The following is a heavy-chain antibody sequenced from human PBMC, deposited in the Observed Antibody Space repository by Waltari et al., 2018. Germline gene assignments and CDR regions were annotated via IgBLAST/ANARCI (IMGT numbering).Heavy chain of an antibody. J-gene: IGHJ4*02. Sequence: QVQLVQSGAEVKKPGASVKVSCKASGYTFTGYYMHWVRQAPGQGLEWMGRVTPNRGGTKDAQKFQGRVTITTDESTSTAYRELDRLRSEDTAVYYCARGYSSSWSYWGQGTLVTVSS. D-gene: IGHD6-13*01. CDR3: ARGYSSSWSY. V-gene: IGHV1-2*02. CDR2: VTPNRGGT. CDR1: GYTFTGYY.